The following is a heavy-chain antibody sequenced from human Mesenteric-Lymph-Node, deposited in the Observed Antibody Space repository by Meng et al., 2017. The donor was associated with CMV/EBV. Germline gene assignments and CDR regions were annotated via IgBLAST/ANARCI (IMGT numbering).Heavy chain of an antibody. CDR3: AVSFNWKLRNFGL. J-gene: IGHJ2*01. Sequence: CKVSGFTFTDYCFHWVQQAPGKGLEWMGIIDPEDNEKIYAEKFRGRVTITADTSTDTAYMELSSLTSEDTAIYCCAVSFNWKLRNFGLWGRGTLVTVSS. V-gene: IGHV1-69-2*01. D-gene: IGHD1-1*01. CDR1: GFTFTDYC. CDR2: IDPEDNEK.